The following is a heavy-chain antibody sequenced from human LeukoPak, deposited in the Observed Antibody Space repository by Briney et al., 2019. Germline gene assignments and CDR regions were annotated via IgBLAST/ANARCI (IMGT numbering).Heavy chain of an antibody. V-gene: IGHV4-38-2*01. CDR3: ARHSSYGYGISAFDI. D-gene: IGHD5-18*01. J-gene: IGHJ3*02. Sequence: SETLSLTCAVSGYSISSGYYWGWIRQPPGKGLEWIGSIYHSGSTYYNPSLKSRVTISVDTSKNQFSLKLSSVTAADMAVYYCARHSSYGYGISAFDIWGQGTMVTVSS. CDR2: IYHSGST. CDR1: GYSISSGYY.